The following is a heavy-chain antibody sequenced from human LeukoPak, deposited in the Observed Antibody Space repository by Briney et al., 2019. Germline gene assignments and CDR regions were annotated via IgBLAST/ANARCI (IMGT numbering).Heavy chain of an antibody. CDR1: GFTFSSYA. V-gene: IGHV3-23*01. Sequence: GGSLRLSCAAFGFTFSSYAMSWVRQAPGKGLEWVSAISGSGGSTYYADSVKGRFTISRDNSKNTLYLQMNSLRAEDTAVYYCAKFLIYGDYGDYWGQGTLVTVSS. CDR2: ISGSGGST. CDR3: AKFLIYGDYGDY. J-gene: IGHJ4*02. D-gene: IGHD4-17*01.